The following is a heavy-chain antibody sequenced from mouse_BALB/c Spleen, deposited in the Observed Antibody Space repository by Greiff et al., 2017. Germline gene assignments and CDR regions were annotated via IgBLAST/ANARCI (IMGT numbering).Heavy chain of an antibody. V-gene: IGHV14-1*02. CDR1: GFNIKDYY. CDR3: ARGGYGSIYYFDY. J-gene: IGHJ2*01. CDR2: IDPENGNT. Sequence: VQLKESGAELVRPGALVKLSCKASGFNIKDYYMHWVKQRPEQGLEWIGWIDPENGNTIYDPKFQGKASITADTSSNTAYLQLSSLTSEDTAVYYCARGGYGSIYYFDYGGQGTTLTVSS. D-gene: IGHD1-1*01.